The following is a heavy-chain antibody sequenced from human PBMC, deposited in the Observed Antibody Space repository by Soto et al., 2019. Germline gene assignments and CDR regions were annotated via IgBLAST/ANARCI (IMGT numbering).Heavy chain of an antibody. CDR3: ARSTYYDFWSGYYTRADDAFDI. CDR2: IYHSGST. D-gene: IGHD3-3*01. J-gene: IGHJ3*02. Sequence: PSETLSLTCAVSGGSISSSNWWSWVRQPPGKGLEWIGEIYHSGSTNYNPSLKSRVTTSVDKSKNQFSLKLSSVTAADTAVYYCARSTYYDFWSGYYTRADDAFDIWGQGTMVTVSS. V-gene: IGHV4-4*02. CDR1: GGSISSSNW.